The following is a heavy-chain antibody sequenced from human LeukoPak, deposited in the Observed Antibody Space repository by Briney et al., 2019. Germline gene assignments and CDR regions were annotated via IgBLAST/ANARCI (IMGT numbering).Heavy chain of an antibody. CDR3: AREIVVVPAAISWFDP. CDR2: TNPNSGGT. CDR1: GYTFTGYY. V-gene: IGHV1-2*02. J-gene: IGHJ5*02. D-gene: IGHD2-2*02. Sequence: ASVKVSCKASGYTFTGYYMHWVRQAPGQGLEWMGWTNPNSGGTNYAQKFQGRVTMTRDTSISTAYMEPSRLRSDDTAVYYCAREIVVVPAAISWFDPWGQGTLVTVSS.